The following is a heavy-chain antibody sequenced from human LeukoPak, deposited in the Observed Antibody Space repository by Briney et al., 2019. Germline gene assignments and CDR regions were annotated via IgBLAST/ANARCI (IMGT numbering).Heavy chain of an antibody. CDR1: GFTVSSNY. J-gene: IGHJ6*02. CDR3: AKELNSGYDYYYYYGMDV. Sequence: GGSLRLSCAASGFTVSSNYMSWVRQAPGKGLEWVSAISGSGGSTYYADSVKGRFTISRDNSKNTLYLQMNSLRAEDTAVYYCAKELNSGYDYYYYYGMDVWGQGTTVTVSS. D-gene: IGHD5-12*01. V-gene: IGHV3-23*01. CDR2: ISGSGGST.